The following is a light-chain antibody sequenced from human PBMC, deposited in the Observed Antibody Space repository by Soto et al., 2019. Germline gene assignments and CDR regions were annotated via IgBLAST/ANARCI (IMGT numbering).Light chain of an antibody. J-gene: IGKJ1*01. CDR3: QQYQNLWT. Sequence: DIQMTQSPSSLSASVGDRVTITCRASQSISSYLNWYQQKPGKAPKLLIYAASSLKRGVPSRFSGSGSGTEFTLTISGLQSGDFALYYCQQYQNLWTFGQGTKVDIK. CDR1: QSISSY. CDR2: AAS. V-gene: IGKV1-39*01.